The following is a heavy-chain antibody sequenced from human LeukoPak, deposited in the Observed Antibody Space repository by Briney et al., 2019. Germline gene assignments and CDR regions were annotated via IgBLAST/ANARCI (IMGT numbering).Heavy chain of an antibody. V-gene: IGHV3-23*01. J-gene: IGHJ4*02. CDR3: AKNSGYYGVGYFDY. CDR2: ISGSGGST. D-gene: IGHD3-22*01. CDR1: GFTFSSYG. Sequence: PGGSLRLSCAASGFTFSSYGMSWVRQAPGKGLEWVSAISGSGGSTYYADSVKGRFTISRDNSKNTPYLQMNSLRAEDTAVYYCAKNSGYYGVGYFDYWGQGTLVTVSS.